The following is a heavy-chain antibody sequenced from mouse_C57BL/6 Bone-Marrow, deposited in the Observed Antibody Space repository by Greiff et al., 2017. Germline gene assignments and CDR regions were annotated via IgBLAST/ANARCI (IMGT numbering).Heavy chain of an antibody. CDR3: TREGAYDYDGDYAMDY. CDR2: IDPENGDT. J-gene: IGHJ4*01. CDR1: GFNIKDDY. Sequence: EVQLQQSGAELVRPGASVKLSCTASGFNIKDDYMHWVKQRPEQGLEWIGWIDPENGDTEYASKFQGKATITADTSSNTAYLQLSSLTSEDTAVYYCTREGAYDYDGDYAMDYWGQGTSVTVSS. D-gene: IGHD2-4*01. V-gene: IGHV14-4*01.